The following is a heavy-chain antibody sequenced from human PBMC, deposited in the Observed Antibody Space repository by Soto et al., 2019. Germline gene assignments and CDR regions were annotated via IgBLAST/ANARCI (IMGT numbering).Heavy chain of an antibody. CDR3: ARDQHIEYRSSRTRYGMDV. CDR2: ISSSSSYT. D-gene: IGHD6-6*01. J-gene: IGHJ6*02. Sequence: LRLSCAASGFTFSDYYMSWIRQAPGRGLEWVSYISSSSSYTNYADSVKGRFTISRDNAKNSLYLQMNSLRAEDTAVYYCARDQHIEYRSSRTRYGMDVWGQGTTVTVSS. V-gene: IGHV3-11*06. CDR1: GFTFSDYY.